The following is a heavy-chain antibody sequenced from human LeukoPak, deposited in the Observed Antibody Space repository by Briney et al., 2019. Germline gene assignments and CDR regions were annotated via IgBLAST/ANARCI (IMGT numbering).Heavy chain of an antibody. D-gene: IGHD4-17*01. CDR3: ASRGSGTTTRYFDY. CDR1: GGSISSSSYY. V-gene: IGHV4-39*07. Sequence: PSETLSLTCTASGGSISSSSYYWGWIRQPPGKGLEWIGSIYYSGSTYYNPSLKSRVTISVDTSKNQFSLKLSSVTAADAAVYYCASRGSGTTTRYFDYWGQGTLVTVSS. J-gene: IGHJ4*02. CDR2: IYYSGST.